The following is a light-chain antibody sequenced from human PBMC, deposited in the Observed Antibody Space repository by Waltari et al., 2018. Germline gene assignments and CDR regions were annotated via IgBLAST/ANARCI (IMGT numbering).Light chain of an antibody. Sequence: QSALTQPRSVSGSPGQSVTIPCTGTSRDVGGFQYASWFQQHPGKVPKLLIYDVSERPSDVPDRFSGSKSANTASLTISGLQTEDEADYYCCSFAGSYTYVFGTGTRVTVL. J-gene: IGLJ1*01. CDR1: SRDVGGFQY. CDR3: CSFAGSYTYV. CDR2: DVS. V-gene: IGLV2-11*01.